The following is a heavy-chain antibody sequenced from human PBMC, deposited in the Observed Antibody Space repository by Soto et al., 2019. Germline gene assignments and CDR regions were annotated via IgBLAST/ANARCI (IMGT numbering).Heavy chain of an antibody. V-gene: IGHV3-21*01. D-gene: IGHD4-17*01. CDR2: IGSDSSKM. CDR3: AKLPNYDYGDYVGS. CDR1: GFSFSGYS. J-gene: IGHJ5*02. Sequence: EVRLVESGGGLVKPGGSLRLSCGASGFSFSGYSMHWVRQAPGKGLEWVSSIGSDSSKMFFGDSVRGRFTISRDNGKKSLFLDMKNLRAEDTGLYYGAKLPNYDYGDYVGSWGQGTLVTVS.